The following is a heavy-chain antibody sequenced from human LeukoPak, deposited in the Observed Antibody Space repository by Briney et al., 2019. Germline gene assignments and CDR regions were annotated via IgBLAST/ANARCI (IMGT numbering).Heavy chain of an antibody. D-gene: IGHD6-13*01. J-gene: IGHJ3*02. V-gene: IGHV3-30-3*01. CDR1: GFTFSSYA. CDR2: ISYDGSNK. CDR3: ARARYSSSWYPMPHAFDI. Sequence: GGSLRLSCAASGFTFSSYAMHWVRQAPGKGLEWVAVISYDGSNKYYADSVKGRFTISRDNSKNTLYLQMNSLRAEDTAVYYCARARYSSSWYPMPHAFDIWGQGTMVTVSS.